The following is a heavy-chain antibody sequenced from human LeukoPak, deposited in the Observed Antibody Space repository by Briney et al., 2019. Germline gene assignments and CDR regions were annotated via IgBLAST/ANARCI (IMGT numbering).Heavy chain of an antibody. D-gene: IGHD6-13*01. CDR2: ISGHGGRT. CDR1: GFPFSSYA. V-gene: IGHV3-23*01. CDR3: SKGGSRHA. Sequence: PGPSLRLSCAASGFPFSSYAMRWVRQAPGKGLEWGSDISGHGGRTYCADSVKGRFTISRDNSKNTLYLQMNCQRAEVAAVYYCSKGGSRHAWGQGSLVTVSS. J-gene: IGHJ4*02.